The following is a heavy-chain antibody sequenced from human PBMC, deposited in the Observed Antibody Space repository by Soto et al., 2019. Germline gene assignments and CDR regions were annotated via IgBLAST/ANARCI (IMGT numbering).Heavy chain of an antibody. D-gene: IGHD3-10*01. CDR3: AKRLKVRDTKDSAFDI. CDR1: GFTFDDYA. V-gene: IGHV3-9*01. Sequence: DVQLVESGGGLVQPGRSLRLSCAASGFTFDDYAMHWVRQAPGKGLEWVSGISWNSGSIGYADSVKGRFTISRDNAKNSLYLQMNSLRAEDTALYYCAKRLKVRDTKDSAFDIWGQGTMVTVSS. CDR2: ISWNSGSI. J-gene: IGHJ3*02.